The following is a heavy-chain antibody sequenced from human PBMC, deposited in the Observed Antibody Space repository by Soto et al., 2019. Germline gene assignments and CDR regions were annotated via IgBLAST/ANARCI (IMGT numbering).Heavy chain of an antibody. V-gene: IGHV4-31*03. Sequence: QVQLQESGPGLVRPSQTLSLSCTVSGGSISNSANHWSWIRQHPGEGLGWIGYIYYSGGTYYRPSLKGRVTMSIDASKNQFSLKLSSVTAADTAVYYCAKGVRGVPNWFDPWGQGTLVTVSS. D-gene: IGHD3-10*01. J-gene: IGHJ5*02. CDR3: AKGVRGVPNWFDP. CDR2: IYYSGGT. CDR1: GGSISNSANH.